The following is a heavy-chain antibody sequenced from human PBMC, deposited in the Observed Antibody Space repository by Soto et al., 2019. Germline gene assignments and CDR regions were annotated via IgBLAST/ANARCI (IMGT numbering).Heavy chain of an antibody. CDR2: INSDGSST. J-gene: IGHJ4*02. Sequence: GGSLRLSCAASGFTFSSYWMHWVRQAPGKGLVWVSRINSDGSSTSYADSVKGRFTISRDNAKNTLYLQMSSLRAADTAVYYCARADYDSSGYYDYWGQGTLVTVSS. D-gene: IGHD3-22*01. CDR1: GFTFSSYW. V-gene: IGHV3-74*01. CDR3: ARADYDSSGYYDY.